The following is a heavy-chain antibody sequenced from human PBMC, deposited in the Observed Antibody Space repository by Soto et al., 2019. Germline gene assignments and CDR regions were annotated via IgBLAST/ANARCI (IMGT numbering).Heavy chain of an antibody. CDR1: GFTFSSYA. Sequence: GGSLRLSCAASGFTFSSYAMHWVRQAPGKGLEWVAVISYDGSNKYYADSVKGRFTISRDNSKNTLYLQMNSLRAEDTAVYYCAGESGLGWSGLWSYYYYGMDVWGQGTTVTVSS. CDR3: AGESGLGWSGLWSYYYYGMDV. CDR2: ISYDGSNK. J-gene: IGHJ6*02. D-gene: IGHD3-3*01. V-gene: IGHV3-30-3*01.